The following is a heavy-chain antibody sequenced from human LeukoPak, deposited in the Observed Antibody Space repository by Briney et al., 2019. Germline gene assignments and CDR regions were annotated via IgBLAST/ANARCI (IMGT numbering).Heavy chain of an antibody. Sequence: SQTLSLTCTVSGGSISSGDYYWSWIRQPPGKGLEWIGYIYYSGSTYYNPSLKRRVTISVDTSKNQFSLKLSSVTAADTAVYYCARGSSSGYFVDYWGQGTLVTVSS. CDR1: GGSISSGDYY. D-gene: IGHD3-22*01. J-gene: IGHJ4*02. V-gene: IGHV4-30-4*01. CDR2: IYYSGST. CDR3: ARGSSSGYFVDY.